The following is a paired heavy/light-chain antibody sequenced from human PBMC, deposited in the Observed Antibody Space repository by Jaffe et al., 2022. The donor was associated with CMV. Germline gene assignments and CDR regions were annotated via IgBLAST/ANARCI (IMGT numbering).Light chain of an antibody. J-gene: IGLJ3*02. CDR1: SLRSYY. V-gene: IGLV3-19*01. Sequence: SSELTQDPAVSVALGQTVRITCQGDSLRSYYASWYQQKPGQAPVLVIYGKNNRPSGIPDRFSGSSSGNTASLTITGAQAEDEADYYCNSRDSSGNHPWVFGGGTKLTVL. CDR2: GKN. CDR3: NSRDSSGNHPWV.
Heavy chain of an antibody. CDR3: ARESKFTYYDILTGYSTEYYFDY. D-gene: IGHD3-9*01. J-gene: IGHJ4*02. CDR1: GYTFTSYY. CDR2: INPSGGST. Sequence: QVQLVQSGAEVKKPGASVKVSCKASGYTFTSYYMHWVRQAPGQGLEWMGIINPSGGSTSYAQKFQGRVTMTRDTSTSTVYMELSSLRSEDTAVYYCARESKFTYYDILTGYSTEYYFDYWGQGTLVTVSS. V-gene: IGHV1-46*01.